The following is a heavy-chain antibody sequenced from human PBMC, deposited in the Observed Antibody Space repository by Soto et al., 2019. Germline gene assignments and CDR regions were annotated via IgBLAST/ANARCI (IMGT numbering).Heavy chain of an antibody. V-gene: IGHV3-23*01. D-gene: IGHD1-7*01. CDR2: ISGSRGTT. Sequence: WVSLRLSCAASGFTFSSYAMSWVRKAPGRGLEWVSAISGSRGTTFYADSVKGRFTISRDNSKNTLYLQMNSLRAEDTAVYYCAKDERGLELLADYYGMDVWGKGTTVIVSS. J-gene: IGHJ6*04. CDR1: GFTFSSYA. CDR3: AKDERGLELLADYYGMDV.